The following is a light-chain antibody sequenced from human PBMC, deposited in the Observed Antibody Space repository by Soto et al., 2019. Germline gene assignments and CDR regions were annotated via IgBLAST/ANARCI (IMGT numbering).Light chain of an antibody. CDR3: SSYTSSSTVV. CDR2: DVS. Sequence: QSALTQPASVSGSPGQSITISCTGTSSDVGGYNYVSWYQQYPGKAPKLMIYDVSNRPSGVSNRFPGSKSGNTASLTISGLQAEDEADYYCSSYTSSSTVVFGGGTKLTVL. J-gene: IGLJ2*01. CDR1: SSDVGGYNY. V-gene: IGLV2-14*01.